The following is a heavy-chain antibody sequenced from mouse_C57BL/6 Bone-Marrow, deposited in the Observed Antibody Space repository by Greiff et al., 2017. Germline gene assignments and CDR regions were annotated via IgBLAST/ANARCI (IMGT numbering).Heavy chain of an antibody. D-gene: IGHD2-4*01. CDR3: TPYEYEGPWFAY. J-gene: IGHJ3*01. Sequence: EVQLQQSGAELVRPGASVKLSCTASGFNIKDDYMHWVKQRPEQGLEWIGWIDPENGYTEYASKFQGKATITADTSSNTAYLQLSSLTSEDTAVYYCTPYEYEGPWFAYWGQGTLVTGSA. CDR1: GFNIKDDY. V-gene: IGHV14-4*01. CDR2: IDPENGYT.